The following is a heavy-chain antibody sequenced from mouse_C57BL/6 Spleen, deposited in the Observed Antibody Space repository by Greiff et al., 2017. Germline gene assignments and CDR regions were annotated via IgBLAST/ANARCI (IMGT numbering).Heavy chain of an antibody. CDR2: INPNNGGT. J-gene: IGHJ3*01. Sequence: VQLQQSGPELVKPGASVKMSCKASGYTFTDYNMHWVKQSHGKSLEWIGYINPNNGGTSYNQKFKGKATLTVNKSSSTAYMELRSLTSEDSAVYYCARENYYGSIFAYWGQGTLVTVSA. CDR1: GYTFTDYN. V-gene: IGHV1-22*01. D-gene: IGHD1-1*01. CDR3: ARENYYGSIFAY.